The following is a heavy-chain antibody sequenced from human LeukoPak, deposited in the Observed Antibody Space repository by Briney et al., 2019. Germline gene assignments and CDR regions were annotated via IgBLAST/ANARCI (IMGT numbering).Heavy chain of an antibody. Sequence: SETLSLTCTVSGGSISSYYWSWIRQPAGKGLEWIGRIYTSGSTNYNPSLKSRVTMSVDTSKNQFSLKLSSVTAADTAVYYCARDFDSSGYRGDDAFDIWGQGTMVTVSS. CDR1: GGSISSYY. J-gene: IGHJ3*02. D-gene: IGHD3-22*01. CDR2: IYTSGST. V-gene: IGHV4-4*07. CDR3: ARDFDSSGYRGDDAFDI.